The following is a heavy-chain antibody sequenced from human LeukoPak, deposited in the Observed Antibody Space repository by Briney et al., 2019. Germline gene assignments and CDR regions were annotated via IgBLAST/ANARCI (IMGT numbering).Heavy chain of an antibody. Sequence: SETLSLTCTVSGGSISSYYLSWIRQPPGKGLEWIGYISYSGSTNYNPSLKSRITISVDTSKNQFSLQLSSVTAADTAVYYCARGPTGDRLHWFDPWGQGTLVTVSS. CDR3: ARGPTGDRLHWFDP. CDR1: GGSISSYY. CDR2: ISYSGST. J-gene: IGHJ5*02. V-gene: IGHV4-59*01. D-gene: IGHD7-27*01.